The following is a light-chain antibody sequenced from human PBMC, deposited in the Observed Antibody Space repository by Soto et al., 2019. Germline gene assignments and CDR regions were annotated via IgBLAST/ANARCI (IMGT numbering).Light chain of an antibody. J-gene: IGKJ1*01. Sequence: DIQMTQSPSTLSASVGDRFTITFRASQGIRHYLAWYQQKPGKVPKLLIYEASNLQSGVPSRFRGGGSGTEFTLTISSLQPEDVATYYCQNFDSAPQTFGQGTKVDIK. CDR3: QNFDSAPQT. CDR2: EAS. V-gene: IGKV1-27*01. CDR1: QGIRHY.